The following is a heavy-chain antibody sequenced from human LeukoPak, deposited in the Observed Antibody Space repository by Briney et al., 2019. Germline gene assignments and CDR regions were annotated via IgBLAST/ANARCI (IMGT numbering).Heavy chain of an antibody. CDR2: INHSGST. Sequence: SETLSLTCAVYGGSFSGDYWSWIRQPPGKGLEWIGEINHSGSTNYNPSLKSRVTISVDTSKNQFSLKLSSVTAADTAVYYCARDPSTVTTPDYWGQGTLVTVSS. D-gene: IGHD4-17*01. J-gene: IGHJ4*02. V-gene: IGHV4-34*01. CDR3: ARDPSTVTTPDY. CDR1: GGSFSGDY.